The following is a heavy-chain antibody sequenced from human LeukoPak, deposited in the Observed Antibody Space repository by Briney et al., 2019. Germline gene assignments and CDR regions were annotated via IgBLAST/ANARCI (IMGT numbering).Heavy chain of an antibody. J-gene: IGHJ4*02. CDR2: ISDHGKSR. Sequence: GGSLRLSCAASGFIFRNYEMHCVRQTPGKGLEWVSYISDHGKSRNYVDSVKGRFAISRDNAKNSLYLQMNSLRVEDTAVYFCASARKAAPLLDHWRQGSLVTVSS. D-gene: IGHD6-13*01. V-gene: IGHV3-48*03. CDR1: GFIFRNYE. CDR3: ASARKAAPLLDH.